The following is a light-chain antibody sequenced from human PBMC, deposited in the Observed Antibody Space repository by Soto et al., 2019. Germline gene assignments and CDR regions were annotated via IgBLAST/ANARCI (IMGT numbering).Light chain of an antibody. J-gene: IGKJ1*01. V-gene: IGKV3-20*01. CDR2: GTS. CDR1: QSVCSSC. CDR3: QQYGGSPMWT. Sequence: EMVLTQSPGTLSLSPGERATLSCRASQSVCSSCLAWFQQKPGQAPRLLIYGTSSRATGTPGRFTGSGSGTDFTLTISRLEPEDFAVYYCQQYGGSPMWTFGQGTKVDIK.